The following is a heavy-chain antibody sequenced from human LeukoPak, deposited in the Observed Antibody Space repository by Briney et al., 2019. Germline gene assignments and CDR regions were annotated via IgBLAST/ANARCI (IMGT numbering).Heavy chain of an antibody. Sequence: ASVKVSCKASGYTFTSYDINWVRQATGQGLEWMGWVNPNSGNTDYAQKFQGRVTMTRDTSISTAYMELSSLRSDDTAVYYCAKDFVGATGFDYWGQGTLVTVSS. CDR2: VNPNSGNT. CDR3: AKDFVGATGFDY. D-gene: IGHD1-26*01. CDR1: GYTFTSYD. J-gene: IGHJ4*02. V-gene: IGHV1-8*01.